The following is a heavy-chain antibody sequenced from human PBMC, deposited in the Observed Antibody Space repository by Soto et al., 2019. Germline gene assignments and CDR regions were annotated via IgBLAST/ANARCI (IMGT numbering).Heavy chain of an antibody. D-gene: IGHD6-19*01. Sequence: ASVKVSCKASGYTFTSYGMHWVRQAPGQRLEWMGWINAGNGNRKYSQKFQGRVTITRDTSASTAYMELSSLRSEDTTVYYCARDRGGWTDYWGQGTLVTVSS. CDR1: GYTFTSYG. CDR2: INAGNGNR. CDR3: ARDRGGWTDY. J-gene: IGHJ4*02. V-gene: IGHV1-3*01.